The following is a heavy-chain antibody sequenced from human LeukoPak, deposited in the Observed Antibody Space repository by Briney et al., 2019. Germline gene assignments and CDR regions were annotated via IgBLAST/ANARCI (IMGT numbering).Heavy chain of an antibody. CDR2: IYYSGST. D-gene: IGHD2-21*01. Sequence: PTETLSLTCAVYGGSFSGYYWSWIRQPPGKGLEWIGYIYYSGSTNYNPSLKSRVTISVDTSKNQFSLKLSSVTAADTAVYYCARHMAVNYYYGMDVWGQGTTVTVSS. CDR1: GGSFSGYY. J-gene: IGHJ6*02. V-gene: IGHV4-59*01. CDR3: ARHMAVNYYYGMDV.